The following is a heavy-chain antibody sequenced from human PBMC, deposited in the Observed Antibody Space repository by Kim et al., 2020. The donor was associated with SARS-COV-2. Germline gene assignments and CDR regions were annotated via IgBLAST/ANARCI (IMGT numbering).Heavy chain of an antibody. V-gene: IGHV7-4-1*02. CDR2: INTNTGNP. D-gene: IGHD4-17*01. J-gene: IGHJ5*02. CDR3: ARDSRPWTTVTSNWFDP. CDR1: GYTFTSYA. Sequence: ASVKVSCKASGYTFTSYAMNWVRQAPGQGLEWMGWINTNTGNPTYAQGFTGRFVFSLDTSVSTAYLQISSLRAEDTAVYYCARDSRPWTTVTSNWFDPWGQGTLVTVSS.